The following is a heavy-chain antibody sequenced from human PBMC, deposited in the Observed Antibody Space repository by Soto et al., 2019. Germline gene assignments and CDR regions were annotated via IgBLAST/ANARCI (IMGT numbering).Heavy chain of an antibody. CDR3: ARGGWNYDWERRYYYYYGMDV. Sequence: GGSLRLSCAASGFTFSSYWMSWVRQAPGKGLEWVANIKQDGSEKYYVDSVKGRFTISRDNAKNSLYLQMNSLRAEDTAVYYCARGGWNYDWERRYYYYYGMDVWGQGTTVTVS. V-gene: IGHV3-7*03. J-gene: IGHJ6*02. CDR2: IKQDGSEK. D-gene: IGHD1-7*01. CDR1: GFTFSSYW.